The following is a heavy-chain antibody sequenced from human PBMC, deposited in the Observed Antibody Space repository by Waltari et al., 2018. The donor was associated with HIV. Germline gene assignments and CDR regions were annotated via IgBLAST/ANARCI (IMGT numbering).Heavy chain of an antibody. V-gene: IGHV1-69*19. D-gene: IGHD1-26*01. Sequence: QAQLVQSGAETKTPGSSVTVSCQASGRAFDTFAFTWVRQAPGQGLEWLGGTAPFFGVIYAQDFNGRVTITSNPSTRTVFLELGGLRPDDTAVYFCAKSDFTELVRGQKAFDVWGQGT. CDR3: AKSDFTELVRGQKAFDV. CDR2: TAPFFGV. CDR1: GRAFDTFA. J-gene: IGHJ3*01.